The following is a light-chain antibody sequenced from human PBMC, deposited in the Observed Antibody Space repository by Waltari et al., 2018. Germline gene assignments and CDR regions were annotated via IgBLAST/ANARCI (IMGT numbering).Light chain of an antibody. J-gene: IGLJ2*01. Sequence: QSALTQPASVSGSPGQSITISCTGTRSDVGGYNSVSWYQQHPGKAPKLIIYDVSKRPSGVSNRFSGSKSGNTASLTISGLQAEDEADYYCSSYTSSSTLAVVFGGGTKLTVL. CDR2: DVS. V-gene: IGLV2-14*03. CDR3: SSYTSSSTLAVV. CDR1: RSDVGGYNS.